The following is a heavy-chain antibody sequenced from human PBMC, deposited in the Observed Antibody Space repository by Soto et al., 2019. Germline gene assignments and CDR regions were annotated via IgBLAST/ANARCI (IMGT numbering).Heavy chain of an antibody. D-gene: IGHD6-13*01. J-gene: IGHJ4*02. CDR1: GFTFSSYG. V-gene: IGHV3-30*18. Sequence: RLSCAASGFTFSSYGMHWVRQAPGKGLEWVAVISYDGSNKYYADSVKGRFTISRDNSKNTLYLQMNSLRAEDTAVYYCAKDHSSWFPDYWGQGTLVTVSS. CDR3: AKDHSSWFPDY. CDR2: ISYDGSNK.